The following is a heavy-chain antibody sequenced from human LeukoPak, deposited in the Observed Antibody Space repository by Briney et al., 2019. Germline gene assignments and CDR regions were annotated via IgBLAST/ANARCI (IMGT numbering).Heavy chain of an antibody. CDR1: GYTFTSYG. CDR2: ISAHNGNT. D-gene: IGHD3-10*01. Sequence: ASVKVSCKASGYTFTSYGISWVRQAPGQGLEWMGWISAHNGNTNYAQKLQGRVTMTTDTSTSTAYMELRSLRSDDTAVYYCARHNGPVWFGELLPHFDYWGQGTLVTVSS. J-gene: IGHJ4*02. CDR3: ARHNGPVWFGELLPHFDY. V-gene: IGHV1-18*01.